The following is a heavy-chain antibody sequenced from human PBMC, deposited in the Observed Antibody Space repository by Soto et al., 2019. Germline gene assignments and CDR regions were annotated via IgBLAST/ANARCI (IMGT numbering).Heavy chain of an antibody. J-gene: IGHJ5*02. V-gene: IGHV4-59*01. CDR3: AGRKNLGYCSSTSCYADWFDP. D-gene: IGHD2-2*01. CDR2: IYYSGST. Sequence: SETLSLTCTVSGGSISSYYWSWIRQPPGKGLEWIGYIYYSGSTNYNPSLKSRVTISVDTSKNQFSLKLSSVTAADTAVYYCAGRKNLGYCSSTSCYADWFDPWGQGTLVTVSS. CDR1: GGSISSYY.